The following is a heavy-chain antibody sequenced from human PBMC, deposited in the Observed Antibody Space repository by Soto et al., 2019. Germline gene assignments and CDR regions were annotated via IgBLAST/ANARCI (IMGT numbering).Heavy chain of an antibody. CDR2: ISSRSDI. CDR1: GFTFSGDS. D-gene: IGHD2-2*02. J-gene: IGHJ6*02. CDR3: AREYTAWPLAYGLDV. V-gene: IGHV3-21*01. Sequence: PGGSLRLSCAASGFTFSGDSMNWVRQAPGKGLEWVASISSRSDIYYADSVKGRFTISRDNAKNSVSLQMNSLRAEDTAVYYCAREYTAWPLAYGLDVWGQGTTVTVSS.